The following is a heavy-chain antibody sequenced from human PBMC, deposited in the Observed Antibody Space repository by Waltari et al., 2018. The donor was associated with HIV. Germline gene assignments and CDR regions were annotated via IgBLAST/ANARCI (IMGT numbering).Heavy chain of an antibody. CDR3: ARTTIFGVDTYYFDY. V-gene: IGHV1-18*01. CDR1: GYTFSRYA. J-gene: IGHJ4*02. Sequence: QVPLVQSGAEVKKPGASVKVSCTASGYTFSRYAITWVRQAPGQGLKWLGWISAFSGNTKYAREVQGRATMTTDTSTNTAYMELESLTSDDTAIFYCARTTIFGVDTYYFDYWGQGTLVTVSS. D-gene: IGHD3-3*01. CDR2: ISAFSGNT.